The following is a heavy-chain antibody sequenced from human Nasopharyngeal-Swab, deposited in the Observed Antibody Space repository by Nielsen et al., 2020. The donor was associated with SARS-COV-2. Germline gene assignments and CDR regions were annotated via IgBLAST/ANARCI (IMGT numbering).Heavy chain of an antibody. D-gene: IGHD1-26*01. CDR1: GFTFSSYA. Sequence: GESLKISCEASGFTFSSYAVHWVRQAPGKGLEWVAVISSDGANEFYADSVKGRFTISRDNAKNTLYLQMNSLRAEDTAVYYCVGSGSYYGGAFDIWGQGTMVTVSS. CDR3: VGSGSYYGGAFDI. J-gene: IGHJ3*02. V-gene: IGHV3-30-3*01. CDR2: ISSDGANE.